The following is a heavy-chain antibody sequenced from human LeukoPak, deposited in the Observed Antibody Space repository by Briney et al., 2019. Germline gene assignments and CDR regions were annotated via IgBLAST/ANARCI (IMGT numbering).Heavy chain of an antibody. CDR2: ISYDGSNK. V-gene: IGHV3-30*04. CDR3: ARDFVGTVRGSGSLTYYFDY. CDR1: GFTFSSYA. J-gene: IGHJ4*02. D-gene: IGHD3-10*01. Sequence: PGGSLRLSCAASGFTFSSYAMHWVRQAPGKGLEWVAVISYDGSNKYYADSVKGRFTISRDNAKNSLYLQMNSLRAEDTAVYYCARDFVGTVRGSGSLTYYFDYWGQGTLVTVSS.